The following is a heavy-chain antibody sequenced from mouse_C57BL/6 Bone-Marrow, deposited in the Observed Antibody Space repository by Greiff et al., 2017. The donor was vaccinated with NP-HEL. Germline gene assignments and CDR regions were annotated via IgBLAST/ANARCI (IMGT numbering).Heavy chain of an antibody. J-gene: IGHJ2*01. V-gene: IGHV1-76*01. CDR3: ASSRQLRLRDY. D-gene: IGHD3-2*02. Sequence: VQLVESGAELVRPGASVKLSCKASGYTFTDYYINWVKQRPGQGLEWIARIYPGSGNTYYNEKFKGKATLTAEKSSSTAYMQLSSLTSEDSAVYFCASSRQLRLRDYWGQGTTLTVSS. CDR1: GYTFTDYY. CDR2: IYPGSGNT.